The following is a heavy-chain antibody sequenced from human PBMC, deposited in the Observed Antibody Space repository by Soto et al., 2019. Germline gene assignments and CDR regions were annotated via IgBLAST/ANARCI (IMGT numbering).Heavy chain of an antibody. CDR3: AGDLHYGSGSPSVSY. D-gene: IGHD3-10*01. V-gene: IGHV1-69*02. J-gene: IGHJ4*02. CDR2: IIPILGIA. CDR1: GGTFSSYT. Sequence: GASVKVSCKASGGTFSSYTISWVRQAPGRGLEWMGRIIPILGIANYAQKFQGRVTITADKSTSTAYMELSSLRSEDTAVYYCAGDLHYGSGSPSVSYWGQGTLVTVSS.